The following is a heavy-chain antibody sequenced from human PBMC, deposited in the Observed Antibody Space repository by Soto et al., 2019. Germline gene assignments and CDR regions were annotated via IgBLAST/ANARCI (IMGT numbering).Heavy chain of an antibody. CDR1: GGTFSSYA. J-gene: IGHJ4*02. CDR3: ASCTGRTYSSRQRWSY. V-gene: IGHV1-69*13. D-gene: IGHD6-13*01. CDR2: IIPIFGTA. Sequence: ASVKVSCKASGGTFSSYAISWVRQAPGQGLEWMGGIIPIFGTANYAQKFQGRVTITADESTGTAYMELSSLRSEDTAVYYCASCTGRTYSSRQRWSYWGQGTLVTVSS.